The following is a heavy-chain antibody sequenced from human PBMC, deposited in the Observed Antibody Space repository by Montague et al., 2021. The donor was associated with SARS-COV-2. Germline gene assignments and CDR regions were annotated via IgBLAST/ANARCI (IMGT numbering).Heavy chain of an antibody. CDR1: GGSISSGSYY. J-gene: IGHJ6*02. D-gene: IGHD5-12*01. V-gene: IGHV4-61*02. Sequence: TLSLTCTVSGGSISSGSYYWSWIRQPAGKGLAWIGRIYTSGSTNYNPSLKSRVTISVDTSKNQFSLKLSSVTAADTAVYYCARDRPPVATTFYYYYYGMDVWGQGTTVTVSS. CDR3: ARDRPPVATTFYYYYYGMDV. CDR2: IYTSGST.